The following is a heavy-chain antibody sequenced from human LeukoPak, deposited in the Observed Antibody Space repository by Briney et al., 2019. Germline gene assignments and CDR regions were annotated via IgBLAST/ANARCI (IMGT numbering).Heavy chain of an antibody. CDR3: ARQWCNGGSCYGAS. Sequence: SQTLSLTCAISGDSVSSNSAAWNWIRQSPSRGLEWLGRTYYRSKWYSDYAVSLKSRITITPDTSKNQFSLQLHSVTPEDTALYYCARQWCNGGSCYGASWGQGTLVTVSS. D-gene: IGHD2-15*01. J-gene: IGHJ5*02. CDR2: TYYRSKWYS. CDR1: GDSVSSNSAA. V-gene: IGHV6-1*01.